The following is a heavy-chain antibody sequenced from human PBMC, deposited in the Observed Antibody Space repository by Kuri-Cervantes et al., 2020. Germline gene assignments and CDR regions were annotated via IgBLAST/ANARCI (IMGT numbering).Heavy chain of an antibody. J-gene: IGHJ4*02. CDR2: LFPLFGTV. CDR1: GGTFSSSV. D-gene: IGHD1-26*01. CDR3: ARSYSGSWGLSY. Sequence: SVKVSCKASGGTFSSSVLSWVRQAPGQGLEWMGGLFPLFGTVRYAQKFQGRLTITADQSTNTAYMELSSLRSEDTAVYYCARSYSGSWGLSYWGQGTLVTVSS. V-gene: IGHV1-69*13.